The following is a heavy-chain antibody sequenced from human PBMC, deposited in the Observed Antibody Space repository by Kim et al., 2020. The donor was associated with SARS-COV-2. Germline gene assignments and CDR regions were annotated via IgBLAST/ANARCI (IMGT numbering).Heavy chain of an antibody. V-gene: IGHV4-34*01. D-gene: IGHD3-22*01. Sequence: SETLSLTCAVYGGSFSGYYWSWIRQPPGKGLEWIGEINHSGSTNYNPSLKSRVTISVDTSKNQFSLKLSSVTAADTAVYYCASQPPYYYDSSGYYSKGQGGYWGQGTLVTVSS. CDR3: ASQPPYYYDSSGYYSKGQGGY. CDR1: GGSFSGYY. J-gene: IGHJ4*02. CDR2: INHSGST.